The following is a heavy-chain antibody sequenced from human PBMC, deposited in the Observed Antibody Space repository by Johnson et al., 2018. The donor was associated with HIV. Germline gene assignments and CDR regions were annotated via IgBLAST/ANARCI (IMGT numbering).Heavy chain of an antibody. CDR2: IGTAGDT. CDR3: ARAGRWSGDTFDI. D-gene: IGHD3-10*01. V-gene: IGHV3-13*01. Sequence: QLVEAGGGLVQPGGSLRLSCAASGFTFSCYDVHWVRQATGKGLDWGSVIGTAGDTYYLGSVKGRFTISRENSKNSFYLQMNSLRAGDTAVYYCARAGRWSGDTFDIWGQGTMVTVSS. J-gene: IGHJ3*02. CDR1: GFTFSCYD.